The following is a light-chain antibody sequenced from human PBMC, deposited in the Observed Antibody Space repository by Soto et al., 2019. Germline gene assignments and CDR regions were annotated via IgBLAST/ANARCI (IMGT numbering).Light chain of an antibody. CDR1: QGISSW. J-gene: IGKJ1*01. Sequence: DIQITHSPSSVSSSVLYIFTITCLASQGISSWLAWYQQKPGEAPKLLIYAASSLQSGVPSRFSGSGSGTDFTLTISSLQPEDFGSYYCQQSYSTPWTFGQGTKVDIK. V-gene: IGKV1-12*01. CDR2: AAS. CDR3: QQSYSTPWT.